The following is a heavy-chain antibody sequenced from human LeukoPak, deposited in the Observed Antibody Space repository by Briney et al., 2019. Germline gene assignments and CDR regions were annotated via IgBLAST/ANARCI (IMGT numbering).Heavy chain of an antibody. CDR2: IYASGST. CDR3: ARDRGSSGWNDY. D-gene: IGHD6-19*01. V-gene: IGHV4-61*02. CDR1: GGSISSGSYY. Sequence: TLSLTCTVSGGSISSGSYYWSWIRQPAGKGLEWIGRIYASGSTDYNPSLKSRVTISVDTSKNRFSLKLTPVTAADTAVYYCARDRGSSGWNDYWGQGTLVTVSS. J-gene: IGHJ4*02.